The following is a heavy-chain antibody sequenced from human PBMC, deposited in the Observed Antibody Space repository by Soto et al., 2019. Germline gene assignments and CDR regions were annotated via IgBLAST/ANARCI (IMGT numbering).Heavy chain of an antibody. V-gene: IGHV4-30-2*01. Sequence: SETLSLTCAVSGGSISSGGYSWSWIRQPPGKRLEWIGYIYHNGNAYPKPSLKSRITISLDGAKNQFSLKINSVTEADTGLYYCAARPYYYYGLDVWGQGTTVTVSS. J-gene: IGHJ6*02. D-gene: IGHD3-10*01. CDR3: AARPYYYYGLDV. CDR1: GGSISSGGYS. CDR2: IYHNGNA.